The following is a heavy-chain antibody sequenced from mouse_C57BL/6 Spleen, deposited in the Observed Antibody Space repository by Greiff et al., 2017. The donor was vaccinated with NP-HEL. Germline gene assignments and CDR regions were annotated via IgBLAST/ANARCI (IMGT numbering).Heavy chain of an antibody. CDR2: IDPSDSET. CDR1: GYTFTSYW. J-gene: IGHJ2*01. D-gene: IGHD2-5*01. Sequence: QVQLQQPGAELVRPGSSVKLSCKASGYTFTSYWMHWVKQRPIQGLEWIGNIDPSDSETHYNQKFKDKATLTVDKSSSTAYMQLSSLTSEDSAVYYCVAFYYSNHEDFDYWGQGTTLTVSS. CDR3: VAFYYSNHEDFDY. V-gene: IGHV1-52*01.